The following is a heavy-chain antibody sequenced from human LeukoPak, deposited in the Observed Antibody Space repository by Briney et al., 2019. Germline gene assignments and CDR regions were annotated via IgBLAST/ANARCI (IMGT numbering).Heavy chain of an antibody. V-gene: IGHV1-2*02. CDR1: GYTFTGYY. Sequence: ASVKVSCKASGYTFTGYYMHWVRQAPGQGLEWMGWINPNSGGTNYAQKFQGRVTMTRDTSISTAYMELSRLRSDDTAVYYCARAPGGYYSLDYWGQGTLVTVSS. D-gene: IGHD3-22*01. CDR3: ARAPGGYYSLDY. CDR2: INPNSGGT. J-gene: IGHJ4*02.